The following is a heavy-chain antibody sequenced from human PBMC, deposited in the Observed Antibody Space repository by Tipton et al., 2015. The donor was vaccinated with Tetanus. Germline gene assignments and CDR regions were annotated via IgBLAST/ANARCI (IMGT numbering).Heavy chain of an antibody. CDR3: ARDKAEMATIDPFDY. J-gene: IGHJ4*02. CDR1: GFTFSNYW. CDR2: IKSDGSIV. D-gene: IGHD5-24*01. V-gene: IGHV3-74*01. Sequence: SLRLSCVGSGFTFSNYWMDWVRQAPGKGLVWASRIKSDGSIVSYADSVKGRFTISRDNAKNTLYLQMNSLRAEDTAVYYCARDKAEMATIDPFDYWGQGTLVTVSS.